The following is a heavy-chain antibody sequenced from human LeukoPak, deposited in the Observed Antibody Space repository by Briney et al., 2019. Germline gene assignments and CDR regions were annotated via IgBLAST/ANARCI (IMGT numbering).Heavy chain of an antibody. CDR2: IFYTGTK. Sequence: SETLSLTCTISGYSLSSGHYFWAFIRRPPGKGLEWLGHIFYTGTKYYNPSFESRLAFSVATSTDQFSLTLNSVTAADTAVYYCAKVYCGGDCYYQPFDYWGQGTLVTVSS. CDR1: GYSLSSGHYF. CDR3: AKVYCGGDCYYQPFDY. J-gene: IGHJ4*02. D-gene: IGHD2-21*02. V-gene: IGHV4-39*07.